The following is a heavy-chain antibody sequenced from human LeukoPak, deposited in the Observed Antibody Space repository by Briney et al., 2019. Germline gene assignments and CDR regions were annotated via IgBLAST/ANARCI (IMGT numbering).Heavy chain of an antibody. D-gene: IGHD1-7*01. CDR1: GFTFSIYA. J-gene: IGHJ6*02. V-gene: IGHV3-23*01. CDR3: ARDSITGTSYYYYGMDV. Sequence: PGGSLRFSCAASGFTFSIYAMSWVRQAPGKGLEWVSSISGTSGNTYYADSVKGRFTISRDNSKNTLYLQMNSLRPEDTAVYYCARDSITGTSYYYYGMDVWGQGTTVTVSS. CDR2: ISGTSGNT.